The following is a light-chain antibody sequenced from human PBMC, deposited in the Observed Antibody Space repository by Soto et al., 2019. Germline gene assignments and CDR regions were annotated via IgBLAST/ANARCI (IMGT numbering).Light chain of an antibody. CDR3: QQQSHWPPWT. CDR2: GAS. V-gene: IGKV3-11*01. J-gene: IGKJ1*01. Sequence: EVVLTQSPATLSLSPGERATLSCRASQNVRTFLDWYQQKPGQAPRLLIYGASNRATGIPARFSGSGSGTDFTLPISSIEPEDFAVYYCQQQSHWPPWTFGQGTRVEIQ. CDR1: QNVRTF.